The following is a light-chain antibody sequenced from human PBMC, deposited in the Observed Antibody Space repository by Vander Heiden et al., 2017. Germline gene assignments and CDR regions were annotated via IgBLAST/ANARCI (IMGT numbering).Light chain of an antibody. J-gene: IGLJ3*02. CDR3: GTWDSSMSAGV. CDR2: DNN. CDR1: SSNIGNNY. V-gene: IGLV1-51*01. Sequence: HSLFTHPPSSSAAPSQKVTISCSGSSSNIGNNYVPWYQQLPGTAPNLVIYDNNKRPSGIPDRFSGSKDGTSDTLGITGLQTGDEADDDCGTWDSSMSAGVFGGGTKLTVL.